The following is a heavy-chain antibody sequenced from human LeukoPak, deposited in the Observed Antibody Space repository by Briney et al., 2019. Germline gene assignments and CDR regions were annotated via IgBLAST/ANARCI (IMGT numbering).Heavy chain of an antibody. V-gene: IGHV3-23*01. CDR1: GFTFSNYA. Sequence: GGSLRLSCAASGFTFSNYAMNWVRQAPGKGLEWVSGISGGGEGTFYADSVKGRFTISRDISKSTLFLQMNSLRVEDTAVYYCARATGSYPSNPFDYWGQGTLVTVSS. D-gene: IGHD1-26*01. CDR2: ISGGGEGT. CDR3: ARATGSYPSNPFDY. J-gene: IGHJ4*02.